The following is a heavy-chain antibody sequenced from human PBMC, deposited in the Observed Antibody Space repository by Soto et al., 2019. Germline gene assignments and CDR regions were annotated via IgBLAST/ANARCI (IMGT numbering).Heavy chain of an antibody. Sequence: NPSETLSLTCTVSGGSISSYSWSWIRQPPGKGLEWIGYIYHSGSTYYNPSLKSRVTISVDRSKNQFSLKLSSVTAADTAVYYCARAWYNCSGGSCLWWFDPWGQGTLVTVSS. CDR2: IYHSGST. CDR3: ARAWYNCSGGSCLWWFDP. V-gene: IGHV4-30-2*01. CDR1: GGSISSYS. J-gene: IGHJ5*02. D-gene: IGHD2-15*01.